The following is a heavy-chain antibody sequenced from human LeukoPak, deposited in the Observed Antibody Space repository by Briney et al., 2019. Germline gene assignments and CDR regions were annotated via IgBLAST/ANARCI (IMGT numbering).Heavy chain of an antibody. Sequence: GGSLRLSCAASGFTFSSYAMSWVRQAPGKGLEWVSSISSSSSYIYYADSVKGRFTISRDNSKNTLYLQMNSLRAEDTAVYYCAKPGESSSSSFFDHWGQGTLVTVSS. V-gene: IGHV3-23*01. J-gene: IGHJ4*02. CDR2: ISSSSSYI. CDR1: GFTFSSYA. D-gene: IGHD6-13*01. CDR3: AKPGESSSSSFFDH.